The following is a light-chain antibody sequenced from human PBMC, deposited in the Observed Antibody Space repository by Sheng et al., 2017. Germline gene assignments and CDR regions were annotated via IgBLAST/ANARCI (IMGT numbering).Light chain of an antibody. Sequence: TQPPSVSAAPGQRVTISCSGSSSNIGKNFVSWYQQLPGTAPKVLIYENNKRPSGIPDRFSGSKSGTSATLGITGLQTGDEADYYCGTWDSRLSGGRVLGGGTKLTVL. CDR2: ENN. J-gene: IGLJ2*01. CDR3: GTWDSRLSGGRV. CDR1: SSNIGKNF. V-gene: IGLV1-51*02.